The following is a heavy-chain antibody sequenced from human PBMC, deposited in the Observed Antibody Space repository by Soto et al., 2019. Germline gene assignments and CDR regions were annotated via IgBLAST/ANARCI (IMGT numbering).Heavy chain of an antibody. Sequence: SETLSVTCTVSGGSISSYYWSWIRQPPGKGLEWIGYIYYGGITNYNPSLKSRVSMSVDTSKNQFSLRLSSVTAADTAVYYCARAAHSSNSKNWFDPWGQGTLVTVSS. CDR2: IYYGGIT. J-gene: IGHJ5*02. D-gene: IGHD6-13*01. CDR1: GGSISSYY. CDR3: ARAAHSSNSKNWFDP. V-gene: IGHV4-59*01.